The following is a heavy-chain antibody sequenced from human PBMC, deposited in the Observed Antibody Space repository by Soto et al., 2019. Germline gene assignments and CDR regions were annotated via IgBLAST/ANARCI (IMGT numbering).Heavy chain of an antibody. CDR3: VKSRGGNNFDFFD. J-gene: IGHJ4*02. CDR2: ISSSSSYI. V-gene: IGHV3-21*01. Sequence: GGSLRLSCAASGFTFSSYSMNWVRQAPGKGLEWVSSISSSSSYIYYADSVKGRFTISRDNAKNSLYLQMSSLSADDTAVYYCVKSRGGNNFDFFDWGQGALLTV. CDR1: GFTFSSYS. D-gene: IGHD5-12*01.